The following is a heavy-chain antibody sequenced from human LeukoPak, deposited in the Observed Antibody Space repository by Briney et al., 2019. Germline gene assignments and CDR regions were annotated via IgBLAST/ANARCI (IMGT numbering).Heavy chain of an antibody. CDR2: IYHSGST. CDR1: GGSISSGGYY. Sequence: TLSLTCTVSGGSISSGGYYWSWIRQPPGKGLEWIGYIYHSGSTYYNPSLKSRVTISVDRSKNQFSLKLSSVTAADTAVYYCARISGYCSSTSCYFYWFDPWGQGTLVTVSS. J-gene: IGHJ5*02. V-gene: IGHV4-30-2*01. CDR3: ARISGYCSSTSCYFYWFDP. D-gene: IGHD2-2*01.